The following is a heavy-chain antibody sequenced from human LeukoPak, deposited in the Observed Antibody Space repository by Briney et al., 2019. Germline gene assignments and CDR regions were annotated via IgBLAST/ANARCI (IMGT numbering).Heavy chain of an antibody. CDR2: IYYSGST. V-gene: IGHV4-59*12. D-gene: IGHD3-22*01. CDR1: GGSISSYY. J-gene: IGHJ4*02. Sequence: KPSETLSLTCTVSGGSISSYYWSWIRQPPGKGLEWIGYIYYSGSTYYNPSLKSRVTISVDTSKNQFSLKLSSVTAADTAVYYCARRGYYDSSGYYLDYWGQGTLVTVSS. CDR3: ARRGYYDSSGYYLDY.